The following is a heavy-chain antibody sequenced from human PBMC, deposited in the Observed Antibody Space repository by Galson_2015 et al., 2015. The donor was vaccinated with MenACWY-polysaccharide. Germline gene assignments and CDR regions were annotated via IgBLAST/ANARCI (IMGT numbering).Heavy chain of an antibody. D-gene: IGHD1-26*01. CDR1: GGSMSPYH. CDR3: ARIGGKNRGNYYNYGWFDP. J-gene: IGHJ5*02. V-gene: IGHV4-59*01. Sequence: ETLSLTCTVSGGSMSPYHWTWIRQSPFNLLDCIWLIHSIWGTNYSPSLTIRFTRSLDTSGNHFSLKLSSLTTANTSVYYCARIGGKNRGNYYNYGWFDPWGQGTLVTVSS. CDR2: IHSIWGT.